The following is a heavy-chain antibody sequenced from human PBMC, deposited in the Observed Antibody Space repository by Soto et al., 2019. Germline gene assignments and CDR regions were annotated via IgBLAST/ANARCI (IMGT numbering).Heavy chain of an antibody. Sequence: KAGGSLRLSCAASGFTFSSYSMNWVRQAPGKGLEWVSSISSSSSYIYYADSVKGRFTISRDNAKNSLYLQMNSLRAEDTAVYYCARDPKTNTAPLVWGQGTLVTVSS. V-gene: IGHV3-21*01. CDR2: ISSSSSYI. CDR1: GFTFSSYS. CDR3: ARDPKTNTAPLV. D-gene: IGHD5-18*01. J-gene: IGHJ4*02.